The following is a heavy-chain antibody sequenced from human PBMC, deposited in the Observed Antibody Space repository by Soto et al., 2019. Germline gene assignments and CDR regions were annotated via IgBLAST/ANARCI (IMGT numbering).Heavy chain of an antibody. Sequence: GGSLRLSCAASGVTFSSYSMNWVRQAPGKGLEWVSSISSSSSYIYYADSAKGRFTISRDNAKNSLYLQMNSLRAEDTAVYYCARDLERTYVSHYGMDVWGQGTTVTVSS. CDR1: GVTFSSYS. J-gene: IGHJ6*02. D-gene: IGHD3-16*01. CDR3: ARDLERTYVSHYGMDV. CDR2: ISSSSSYI. V-gene: IGHV3-21*01.